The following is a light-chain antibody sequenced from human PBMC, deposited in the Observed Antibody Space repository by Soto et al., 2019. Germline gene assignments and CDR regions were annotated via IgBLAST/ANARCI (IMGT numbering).Light chain of an antibody. Sequence: AIRMTQSPSSLSASTGGRVTITCRASLGISSYLAWYQQKPGKAPKLLISAASTLQSGVPSRFSGSGSGTDFTLTISSLQSEDFATYYCLQDYNYPYTFGQGTKLEVK. CDR2: AAS. CDR3: LQDYNYPYT. J-gene: IGKJ2*01. CDR1: LGISSY. V-gene: IGKV1-8*01.